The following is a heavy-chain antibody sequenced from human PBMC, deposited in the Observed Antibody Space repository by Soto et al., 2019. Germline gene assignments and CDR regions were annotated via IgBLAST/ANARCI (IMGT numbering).Heavy chain of an antibody. V-gene: IGHV6-1*01. Sequence: VQLQQSGPGLVKPSQTLSLTCAISGDSVSSNHATWDWLRQSPSRGLEWLGRTYYRSKWYYDYALSVRSQITSNPDTSNNQLSLQLNSVTPDDTAVYDCVSLIGNSWLDSWGQGTLVTVSS. D-gene: IGHD3-16*01. CDR1: GDSVSSNHAT. CDR2: TYYRSKWYY. J-gene: IGHJ5*01. CDR3: VSLIGNSWLDS.